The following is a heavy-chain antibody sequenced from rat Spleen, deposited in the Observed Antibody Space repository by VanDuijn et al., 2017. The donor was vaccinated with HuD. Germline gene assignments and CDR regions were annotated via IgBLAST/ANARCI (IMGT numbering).Heavy chain of an antibody. CDR1: GFTFSNYG. CDR3: ASLTGSRDYFDY. V-gene: IGHV5S14*01. CDR2: ISTGGGNT. D-gene: IGHD5-1*01. Sequence: EVQLVESGGGLVQPGRSLKLSCAASGFTFSNYGMAWVRQTPTKGLEWVASISTGGGNTYYRDSVKGRFTIARDNAKNTQYWQMYSLRSEDTANYYCASLTGSRDYFDYWGQGVMVTVSS. J-gene: IGHJ2*01.